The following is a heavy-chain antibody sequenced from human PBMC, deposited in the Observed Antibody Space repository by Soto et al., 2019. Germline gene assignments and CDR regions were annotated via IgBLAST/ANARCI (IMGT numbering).Heavy chain of an antibody. Sequence: QLQLQESGPGQVKSSETLSLTCSVSGDSISNSRFYWAWIRQPPGEGLEWIGSIYHTGNADYNPSLKSRVTISVDTSKNQFSLKLTSVTAADAALYYCARDFFDSSDYTTNWFDPWGQGTLVTVSS. J-gene: IGHJ5*02. CDR1: GDSISNSRFY. D-gene: IGHD3-22*01. CDR2: IYHTGNA. V-gene: IGHV4-39*01. CDR3: ARDFFDSSDYTTNWFDP.